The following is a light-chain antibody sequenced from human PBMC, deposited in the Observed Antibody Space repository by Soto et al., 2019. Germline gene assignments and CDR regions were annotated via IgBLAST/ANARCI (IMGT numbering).Light chain of an antibody. CDR2: DVT. V-gene: IGLV2-14*03. CDR3: SSYTTSNTRQIV. CDR1: SSDVGGYNY. Sequence: QSVLTHPASVSGSPGQSIRISCTGTSSDVGGYNYVSWYQHHPGKAPKLIIYDVTNRPSGVSNPFSGSKSGNTASLTISGLQPEDEADYYCSSYTTSNTRQIVFGTGTKVTVL. J-gene: IGLJ1*01.